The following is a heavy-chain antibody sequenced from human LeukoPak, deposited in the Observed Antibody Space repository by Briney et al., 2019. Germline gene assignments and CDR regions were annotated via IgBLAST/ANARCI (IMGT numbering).Heavy chain of an antibody. J-gene: IGHJ5*02. Sequence: SVKVSCKASGGTFSSYAISWVRQAPGQGLEWMGRIIPILGIANYAQKFQGRVTITADKSTSTAYMELSSLRSEDTAVYYCARAFTSTMVRGVDNWFDPWGQGTLVIVSS. CDR3: ARAFTSTMVRGVDNWFDP. D-gene: IGHD3-10*01. CDR2: IIPILGIA. V-gene: IGHV1-69*04. CDR1: GGTFSSYA.